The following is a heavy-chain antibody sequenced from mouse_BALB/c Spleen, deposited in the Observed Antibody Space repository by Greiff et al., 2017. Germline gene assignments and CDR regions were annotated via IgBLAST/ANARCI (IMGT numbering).Heavy chain of an antibody. D-gene: IGHD1-1*01. CDR1: GFAFSSYD. V-gene: IGHV5-12-1*01. CDR3: ARRHYGSSDLDY. Sequence: EVKLMESGGGLVKPGGSLKLSCAASGFAFSSYDMSWVRQTPEKRLEWVAYISSGGGSTYYPDTVKGRFTISRDNAKNTLYLQMSSLKSEDTAMYYCARRHYGSSDLDYWGQGTTLTVSS. CDR2: ISSGGGST. J-gene: IGHJ2*01.